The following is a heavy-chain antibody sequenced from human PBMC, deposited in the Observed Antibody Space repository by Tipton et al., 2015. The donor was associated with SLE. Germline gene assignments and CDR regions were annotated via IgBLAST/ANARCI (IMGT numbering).Heavy chain of an antibody. CDR3: ARGGAQGSSSQCYFDY. D-gene: IGHD6-6*01. Sequence: TLSLTCTVSGYSISSGYYWSWIRQPPGKGLEWIGEINHSGSTNYNPSLKSRVTISVDTSKNQFSLKLSSVTAADTAVYYCARGGAQGSSSQCYFDYWGQGTLVTVSS. V-gene: IGHV4-38-2*02. J-gene: IGHJ4*02. CDR2: INHSGST. CDR1: GYSISSGYY.